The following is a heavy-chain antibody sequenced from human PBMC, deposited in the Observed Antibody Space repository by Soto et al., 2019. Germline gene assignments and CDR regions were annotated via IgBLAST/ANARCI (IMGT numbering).Heavy chain of an antibody. CDR2: ISGSDGGT. D-gene: IGHD6-19*01. J-gene: IGHJ4*02. Sequence: VQLLESGGALVQPGGSLRVSCAASGFTFSSYAMSWVRQAPGKGLEWVSGISGSDGGTYYADSVKGRFTISRDNAKNTLSLQMNSLRAEDTAVYYCAKGPSSGLYYFACWGLGTLVTVPS. V-gene: IGHV3-23*01. CDR1: GFTFSSYA. CDR3: AKGPSSGLYYFAC.